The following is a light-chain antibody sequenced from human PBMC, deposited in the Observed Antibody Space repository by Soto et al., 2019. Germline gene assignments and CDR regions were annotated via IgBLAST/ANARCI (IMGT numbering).Light chain of an antibody. CDR2: GAS. CDR3: QQYGSSPRT. V-gene: IGKV3-20*01. Sequence: EIVLTQSPGTLSLSPGERATLSCRASQSVSSSYLAWYQQKPGQAPRLLIYGASSRATGIPDRFSGSASGTDFTLTISSLQPDDFAVYYCQQYGSSPRTFGQGTKVDIK. CDR1: QSVSSSY. J-gene: IGKJ1*01.